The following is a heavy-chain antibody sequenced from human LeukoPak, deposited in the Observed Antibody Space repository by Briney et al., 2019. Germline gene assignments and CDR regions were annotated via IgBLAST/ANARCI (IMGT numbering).Heavy chain of an antibody. J-gene: IGHJ3*02. CDR3: ARHSGSYLKSALHI. Sequence: PLETLSLTCTVSGGSISSSSYYWGWIRQPPGKGLEWIASMYYSGSTYYNPSLKSRVTISVDTSKNQFSLELTSVTAADTAVYYCARHSGSYLKSALHIWGQGTMVTVSS. V-gene: IGHV4-39*01. D-gene: IGHD1-26*01. CDR1: GGSISSSSYY. CDR2: MYYSGST.